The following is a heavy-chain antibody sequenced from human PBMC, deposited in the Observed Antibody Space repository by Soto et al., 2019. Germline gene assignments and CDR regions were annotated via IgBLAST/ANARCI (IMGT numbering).Heavy chain of an antibody. CDR3: ARVDTYDYYYAMDV. CDR1: GFTVTSNY. V-gene: IGHV3-53*01. J-gene: IGHJ6*02. Sequence: PGGSLRLSCAASGFTVTSNYMNWVRQPPGKGLEWVSIIYSSGATYYADSVKGRFTISRDKSENTLYLQMRNLRAEDTAIYYCARVDTYDYYYAMDVWGQGTTVTVSS. D-gene: IGHD5-18*01. CDR2: IYSSGAT.